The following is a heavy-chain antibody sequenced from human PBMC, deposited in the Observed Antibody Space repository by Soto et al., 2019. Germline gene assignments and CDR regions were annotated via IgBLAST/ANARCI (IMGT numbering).Heavy chain of an antibody. V-gene: IGHV4-34*01. D-gene: IGHD3-16*02. CDR3: VRHWGNDYIWGSYRA. J-gene: IGHJ5*02. CDR1: GGSFSGYY. CDR2: MCYSGST. Sequence: PSETLSLTCAVYGGSFSGYYWSWIRQPPGKGLEWIGSMCYSGSTHCNPSLKSRVTISIDTSRNQFSLQLSSVTATDTAVYYCVRHWGNDYIWGSYRAWGQGALVTAPQ.